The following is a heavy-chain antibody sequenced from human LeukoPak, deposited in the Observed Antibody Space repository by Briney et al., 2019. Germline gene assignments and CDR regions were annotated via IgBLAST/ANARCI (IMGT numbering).Heavy chain of an antibody. D-gene: IGHD3-22*01. J-gene: IGHJ4*02. CDR1: GGTFSSYA. Sequence: SVKVSCKASGGTFSSYAISWVRQAPGQGLAWMGGIIPIFGTANYAQKFQGRVTITADESTSTAYMELSSLRSEDTAVYYCARDSAPYDSSGYYRFDYWGQGTLVTVSS. CDR3: ARDSAPYDSSGYYRFDY. CDR2: IIPIFGTA. V-gene: IGHV1-69*01.